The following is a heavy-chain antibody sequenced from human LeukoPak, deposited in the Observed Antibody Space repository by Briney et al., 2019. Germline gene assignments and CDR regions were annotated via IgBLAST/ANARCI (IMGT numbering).Heavy chain of an antibody. CDR3: ARVAQGATTENYYYYYMDV. D-gene: IGHD4-11*01. CDR2: ITSRGTHI. CDR1: EFAFNSYT. V-gene: IGHV3-21*01. J-gene: IGHJ6*03. Sequence: GGSLRLSCAASEFAFNSYTIKWVRQAPGKGLEWVSAITSRGTHIYNADSVKGRFTISRDNAENSAYLQMSSLRAEDTAVYYCARVAQGATTENYYYYYMDVWGKGTTVTVSS.